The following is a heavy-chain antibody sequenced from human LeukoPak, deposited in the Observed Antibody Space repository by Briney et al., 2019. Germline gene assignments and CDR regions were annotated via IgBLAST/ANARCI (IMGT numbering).Heavy chain of an antibody. J-gene: IGHJ4*02. CDR2: ISGGGAGT. CDR3: AKERDYGPADY. V-gene: IGHV3-23*01. CDR1: GLSFGFYA. D-gene: IGHD4/OR15-4a*01. Sequence: PGGSLRLSCAASGLSFGFYAMSWVRQAPGKGLEWVSSISGGGAGTYYADSVRGRFTVSRDNSKNTLFLQMNSLRAEDTAIYYCAKERDYGPADYWGQGTLVTVSS.